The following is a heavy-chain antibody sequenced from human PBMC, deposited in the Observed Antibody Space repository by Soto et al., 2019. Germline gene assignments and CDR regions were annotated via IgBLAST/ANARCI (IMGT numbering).Heavy chain of an antibody. CDR2: IWYDGSNK. CDR1: GFTFSSYG. CDR3: ARVNCSSTSCLSTPIDY. V-gene: IGHV3-33*01. D-gene: IGHD2-2*01. J-gene: IGHJ4*02. Sequence: QVQLVESGGGVVQPGRSLRLSCAASGFTFSSYGMHWVRQAPGKGLEWVAVIWYDGSNKYYADSVKGRFTISRDNSKNTQYLQMNSLRAEDTAVYYCARVNCSSTSCLSTPIDYWGQGTLVTVSS.